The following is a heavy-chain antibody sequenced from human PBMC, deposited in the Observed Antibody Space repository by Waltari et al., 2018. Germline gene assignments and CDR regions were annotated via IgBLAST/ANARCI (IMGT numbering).Heavy chain of an antibody. CDR2: ISAYNGNA. CDR3: ARDMRVVATIWDY. V-gene: IGHV1-18*01. CDR1: GYNFPSYG. J-gene: IGHJ4*02. Sequence: QVQLVQSGAEVQKPGASVKVSCKASGYNFPSYGISWVRQAPGQGLEWMGWISAYNGNAKNAQKLQGRVTMTRDTSTSTAYLEVRSLRSDDTAVYYCARDMRVVATIWDYWGQGTLVTVSS. D-gene: IGHD5-12*01.